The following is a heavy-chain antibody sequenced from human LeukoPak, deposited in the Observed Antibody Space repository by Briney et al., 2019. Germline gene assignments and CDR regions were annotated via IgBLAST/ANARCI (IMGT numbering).Heavy chain of an antibody. CDR3: ARDLRRLVIVDH. J-gene: IGHJ4*02. CDR2: ISYDGSNK. V-gene: IGHV3-30-3*01. Sequence: GGSLRLSCAASGFTFSSYAMHWVRQAPGKGLEWVAVISYDGSNKYYADSVKGRFTISRDNSKNTLYLQMNSLRAEDTAVYYCARDLRRLVIVDHWGQGTLVTVSS. CDR1: GFTFSSYA. D-gene: IGHD3-22*01.